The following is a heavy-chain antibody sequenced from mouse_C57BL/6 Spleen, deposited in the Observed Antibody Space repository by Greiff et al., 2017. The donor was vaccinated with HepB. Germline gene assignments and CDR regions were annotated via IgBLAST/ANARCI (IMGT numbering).Heavy chain of an antibody. Sequence: QVQLQQPGAELVMPGASVKLSCKASGYTFTSYWMHWVKQRPGQGLEWIGEIDPSDSYTNYNQKFKGKSTFTVDKSSSTAYMQLSSLTSEDSAVYYCARSDYSNYGFFDYWGQGTTLTVSS. CDR3: ARSDYSNYGFFDY. CDR2: IDPSDSYT. V-gene: IGHV1-69*01. J-gene: IGHJ2*01. D-gene: IGHD2-5*01. CDR1: GYTFTSYW.